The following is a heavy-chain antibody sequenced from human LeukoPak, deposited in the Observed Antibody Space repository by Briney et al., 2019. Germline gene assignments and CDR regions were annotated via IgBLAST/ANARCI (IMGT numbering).Heavy chain of an antibody. V-gene: IGHV4-34*01. Sequence: SETLSLTCAVYGGSFSGYYRSWIRQPPGKGLEWIGEINHSGSTNYNPSLKSRVTISVDTSKNQFSLKLSSVTAADTAVYYCARLFGAVDYWGQGTLVTVSS. D-gene: IGHD3-3*01. CDR1: GGSFSGYY. J-gene: IGHJ4*02. CDR2: INHSGST. CDR3: ARLFGAVDY.